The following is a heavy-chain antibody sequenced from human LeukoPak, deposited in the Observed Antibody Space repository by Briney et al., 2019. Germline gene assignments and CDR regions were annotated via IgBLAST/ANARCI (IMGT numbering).Heavy chain of an antibody. Sequence: SETLSLTCSVSGGSISDTRFYWGWIRQPPGKGLGWIGYIFSTGDTYYNSSLQSRITISVDTSKNQFSLRLTSVTAADTAVYYCALVDEGYWGQGTLVTVSS. CDR1: GGSISDTRFY. CDR3: ALVDEGY. CDR2: IFSTGDT. V-gene: IGHV4-39*01. J-gene: IGHJ4*02.